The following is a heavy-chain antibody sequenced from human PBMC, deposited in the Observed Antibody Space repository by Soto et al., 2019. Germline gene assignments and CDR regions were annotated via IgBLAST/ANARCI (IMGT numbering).Heavy chain of an antibody. J-gene: IGHJ4*01. Sequence: QVQLVQSGAEVKRPGASVKVSCQASGYSFSFYTINWLRQAPGQRLEWIGWIDIDNGKTDYSDKLQGRVTITRDTGANTAYMELSRLTSEDTAVYYCARDQFRPHDVGLADYWGQGTLVTVSS. CDR3: ARDQFRPHDVGLADY. CDR1: GYSFSFYT. V-gene: IGHV1-3*04. CDR2: IDIDNGKT.